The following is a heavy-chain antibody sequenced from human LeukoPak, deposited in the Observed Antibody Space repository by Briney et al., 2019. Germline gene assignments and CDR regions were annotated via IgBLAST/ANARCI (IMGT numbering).Heavy chain of an antibody. CDR1: GGSFSGYY. V-gene: IGHV4-34*01. CDR3: ARRAGAYSHPYDY. Sequence: ASETLSLTCAVYGGSFSGYYWSWIRQPPGKGLEGIGEINHSGSTNYNPSLKSRVTISVDTSKNQFSLKLSSVTAADTAVYYCARRAGAYSHPYDYWGQGTLVTVSS. D-gene: IGHD4/OR15-4a*01. CDR2: INHSGST. J-gene: IGHJ4*02.